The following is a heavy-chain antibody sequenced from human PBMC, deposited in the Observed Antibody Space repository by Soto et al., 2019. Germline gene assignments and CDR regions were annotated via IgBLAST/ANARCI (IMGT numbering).Heavy chain of an antibody. J-gene: IGHJ3*02. CDR3: AKEFTMETASDAFDM. CDR2: ISGSGDTT. Sequence: EVHLLESGGGLVQPGGSLRLSSETSGFIFSRYAMSWVRQAPGKGLEWVSVISGSGDTTYYADSVKGRFTISRDNSRNTLYLQMDSLRAGDTALYHCAKEFTMETASDAFDMWGRGTMVTVSS. V-gene: IGHV3-23*01. CDR1: GFIFSRYA. D-gene: IGHD3-10*01.